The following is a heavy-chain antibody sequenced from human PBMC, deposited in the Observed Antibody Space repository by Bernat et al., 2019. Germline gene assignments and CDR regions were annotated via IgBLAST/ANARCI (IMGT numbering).Heavy chain of an antibody. CDR1: GFTFSSFA. D-gene: IGHD1-1*01. J-gene: IGHJ3*01. V-gene: IGHV3-23*01. CDR3: AKRWGERLSTFDF. CDR2: ISDNGAGT. Sequence: EVQLLESGGGLVQAGGSLRLSCAASGFTFSSFAMSWVRQAPGKGLEWVSAISDNGAGTYYADSVKGRFTISRDNSKNTLSLQMNTLRAEETAVYYCAKRWGERLSTFDFWGQGTMVTVSS.